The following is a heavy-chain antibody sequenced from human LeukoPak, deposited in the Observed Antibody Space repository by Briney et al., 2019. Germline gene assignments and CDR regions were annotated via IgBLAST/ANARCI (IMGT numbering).Heavy chain of an antibody. J-gene: IGHJ3*02. CDR3: ATDGFDI. V-gene: IGHV4-39*02. CDR2: MYYSGST. CDR1: GGSISSSSDY. Sequence: PSDTLSLTCTVSGGSISSSSDYWGWIRQPPGKGLEWIGSMYYSGSTHYNPSLKSRIPISVDTSKNHFSLKLSSATDADTAVYYCATDGFDIWGQGTMVTVSS.